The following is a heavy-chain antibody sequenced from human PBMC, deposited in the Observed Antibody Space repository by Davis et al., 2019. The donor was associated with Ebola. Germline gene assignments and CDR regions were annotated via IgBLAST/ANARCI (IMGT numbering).Heavy chain of an antibody. J-gene: IGHJ4*02. V-gene: IGHV1-69*13. Sequence: SVKVSCKASGGTFSSYAISWVRQAPGQGLEWMGGIIPIFGTANYAQKFQGRVTITADESTSTAYMELSSLRSEDTAVYYCARDEGGSYPFDYWGQGTLVTVSS. CDR3: ARDEGGSYPFDY. D-gene: IGHD1-26*01. CDR1: GGTFSSYA. CDR2: IIPIFGTA.